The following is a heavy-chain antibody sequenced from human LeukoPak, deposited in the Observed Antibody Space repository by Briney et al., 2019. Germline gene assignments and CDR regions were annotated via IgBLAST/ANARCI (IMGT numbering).Heavy chain of an antibody. Sequence: PGGSLRLSCAASGFTFSSYEMKWVRQAPGKGLEWLSYISSSGSTMYYADSVKGRFTISRDNAKNSLYLQMNSLRAEDTAVYYCARAWFDYWGQGTLVTVSS. CDR3: ARAWFDY. CDR2: ISSSGSTM. CDR1: GFTFSSYE. J-gene: IGHJ5*01. V-gene: IGHV3-48*03.